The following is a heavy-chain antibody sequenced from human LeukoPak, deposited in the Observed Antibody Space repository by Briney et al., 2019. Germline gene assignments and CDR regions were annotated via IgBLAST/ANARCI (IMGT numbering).Heavy chain of an antibody. Sequence: ASVKVSCKASGYTFTGYYMHWVRQAPGQGLEWMGWINPNSGGTNYAQKFQGRVTMTRDTSISTAYMELSRLRSDDTAVYYCARDGEIAVAGTPENWFDPWGQGTLVTVSS. CDR2: INPNSGGT. V-gene: IGHV1-2*02. J-gene: IGHJ5*02. CDR3: ARDGEIAVAGTPENWFDP. CDR1: GYTFTGYY. D-gene: IGHD6-19*01.